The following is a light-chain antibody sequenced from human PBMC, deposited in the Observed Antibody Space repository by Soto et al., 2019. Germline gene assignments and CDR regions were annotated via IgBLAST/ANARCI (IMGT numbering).Light chain of an antibody. J-gene: IGLJ2*01. V-gene: IGLV2-14*01. Sequence: QSALTQPASVSGSPGQSITISCTGTSSDVGGYNYVSWYQQHPSKAPKLMIYEVSNRPSGVSNRFSGSKSGNTASLTISGLQAEDEADYYCSSYTSIDTVVFGGGTKVTVL. CDR3: SSYTSIDTVV. CDR1: SSDVGGYNY. CDR2: EVS.